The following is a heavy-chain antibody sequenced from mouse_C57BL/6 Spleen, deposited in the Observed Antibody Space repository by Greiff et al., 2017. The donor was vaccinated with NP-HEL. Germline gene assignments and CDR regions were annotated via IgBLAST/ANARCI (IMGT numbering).Heavy chain of an antibody. D-gene: IGHD1-1*01. J-gene: IGHJ4*01. V-gene: IGHV1-39*01. CDR2: INPNYGTT. CDR1: GYSFTDYN. Sequence: EVKLQQSGPELVKPGASVKISCKASGYSFTDYNMNWVKQSNGKSLEWIGVINPNYGTTSYNQKFKGKATLTVDPSSSTAYMQLNSLTSEDSAVYYCARALYYGSSYYAMDYWGQGTSVTVAS. CDR3: ARALYYGSSYYAMDY.